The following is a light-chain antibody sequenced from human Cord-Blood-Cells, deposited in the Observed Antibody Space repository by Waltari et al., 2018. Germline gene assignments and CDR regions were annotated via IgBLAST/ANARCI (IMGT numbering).Light chain of an antibody. CDR3: QQYGSSPYT. Sequence: IVLTQSPGTLSLSTGERATLSCRASQSVSSSYLAWYQQKPGQAPRLLIYGASSRATGIPDRFSGSGSGTDLTLTISRLEPEDFAVYYCQQYGSSPYTFGQGTKLEIK. CDR1: QSVSSSY. V-gene: IGKV3-20*01. J-gene: IGKJ2*01. CDR2: GAS.